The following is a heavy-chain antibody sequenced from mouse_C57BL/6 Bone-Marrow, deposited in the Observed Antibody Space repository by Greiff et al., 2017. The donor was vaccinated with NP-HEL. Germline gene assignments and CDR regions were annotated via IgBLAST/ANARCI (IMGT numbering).Heavy chain of an antibody. D-gene: IGHD2-3*01. CDR3: VRQGYDGYYLDY. CDR2: IRSKSNNYAT. V-gene: IGHV10-1*01. J-gene: IGHJ2*01. CDR1: GFSFNTYA. Sequence: EVKLVESGGGLVQPKGSLKLSCAASGFSFNTYAMNWVRQAPGKGLEWVARIRSKSNNYATYYADSLKDRFTISRDDSEIMLYLQMNNLKTEDTAMYYCVRQGYDGYYLDYWGQGTTLTVSS.